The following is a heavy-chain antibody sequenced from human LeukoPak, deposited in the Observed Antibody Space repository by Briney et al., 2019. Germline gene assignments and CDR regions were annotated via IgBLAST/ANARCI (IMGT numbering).Heavy chain of an antibody. J-gene: IGHJ4*02. D-gene: IGHD2-15*01. V-gene: IGHV1-2*06. CDR3: ARANCSGGSCYSVGDY. Sequence: ASVKVSCKAFGYTFTGYYMHWVRQAPGQGLEWMGRINPNSGGTNYAQKFQGRVTMTRDTSISTAYMELSRLRSDDTAVYYCARANCSGGSCYSVGDYWGQGTLVTVSS. CDR1: GYTFTGYY. CDR2: INPNSGGT.